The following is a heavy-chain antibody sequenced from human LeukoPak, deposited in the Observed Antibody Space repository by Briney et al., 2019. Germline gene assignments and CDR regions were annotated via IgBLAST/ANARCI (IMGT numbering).Heavy chain of an antibody. CDR1: GGSISGYY. Sequence: SETLSLTCTVSGGSISGYYWSWIRQPPGKELEWIGYIYYSGSTNYNPSLKSRVTISVDTSKNQFSLKLSSVTAADTAVYYCARRNIVVISASWAFDIWGQGTMVTVSS. V-gene: IGHV4-59*08. CDR2: IYYSGST. D-gene: IGHD2-21*01. J-gene: IGHJ3*02. CDR3: ARRNIVVISASWAFDI.